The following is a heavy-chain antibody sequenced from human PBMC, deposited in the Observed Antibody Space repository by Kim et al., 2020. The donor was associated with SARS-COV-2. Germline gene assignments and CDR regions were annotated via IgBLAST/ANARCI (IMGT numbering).Heavy chain of an antibody. D-gene: IGHD3-16*01. J-gene: IGHJ5*02. Sequence: SETLSLTCTVSGGSISSSTYYWGWIRQPPGKGLEWIGSIYYSGSTYYNPSLKSRVTISVDTSKNQFSLKLSSVTAADTAVYYCARDKAFGGFDPWGQGTL. CDR1: GGSISSSTYY. CDR3: ARDKAFGGFDP. V-gene: IGHV4-39*07. CDR2: IYYSGST.